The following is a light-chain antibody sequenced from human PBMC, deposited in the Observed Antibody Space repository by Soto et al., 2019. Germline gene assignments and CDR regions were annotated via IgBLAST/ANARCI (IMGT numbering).Light chain of an antibody. Sequence: EIVLTQSPGSLSLSPGERATLSCRASQSVDGNYLAWYQQKPGQAPRLLIYSTSIRATGIPDRFSGSGSGTDFTLTISRLEPEDFVVYYCQQYGSSPSITFGQGTRLEIK. CDR1: QSVDGNY. CDR2: STS. V-gene: IGKV3-20*01. CDR3: QQYGSSPSIT. J-gene: IGKJ5*01.